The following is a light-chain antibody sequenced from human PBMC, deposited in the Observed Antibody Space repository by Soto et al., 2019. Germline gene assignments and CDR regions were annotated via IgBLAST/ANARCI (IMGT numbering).Light chain of an antibody. V-gene: IGKV1-5*01. CDR2: DAS. CDR1: QSISSW. CDR3: QQYNIYPLT. J-gene: IGKJ4*01. Sequence: DIQMTQSPSTLSASVGDRVTITCRASQSISSWLAWYQQKPGKAPKLLIYDASNLEGGVPSRFSGSESGTEFPLTISSLQPDDFATYYCQQYNIYPLTYGGGTKVEIK.